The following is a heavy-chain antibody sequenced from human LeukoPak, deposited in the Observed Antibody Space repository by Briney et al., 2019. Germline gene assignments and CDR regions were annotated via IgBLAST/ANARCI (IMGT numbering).Heavy chain of an antibody. J-gene: IGHJ3*02. V-gene: IGHV3-33*08. D-gene: IGHD3-10*01. CDR3: ARDGNFGYDAFDI. CDR1: GFTFSSYW. CDR2: IWDDGSKK. Sequence: GGSLRLSCAASGFTFSSYWMSWVRQAPGKGLEWVAVIWDDGSKKYYADSVKGRITISRDNSKNMLYLQVSSLRAEDTAVYYCARDGNFGYDAFDIWGQGTMVTVSS.